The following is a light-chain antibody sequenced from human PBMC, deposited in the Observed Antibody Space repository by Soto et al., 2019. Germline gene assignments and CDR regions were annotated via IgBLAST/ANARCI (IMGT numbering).Light chain of an antibody. CDR1: QSISNW. CDR2: DAS. V-gene: IGKV1-5*01. CDR3: QQYNSYST. J-gene: IGKJ1*01. Sequence: DIQMTQSPSTLSASVGDRATITCRASQSISNWLAWYQQKPGKAPKLLIFDASSLESGVPSRFSGSGSGTEFTLTISSLQPDDFAAYYCQQYNSYSTFGQGTKVEIK.